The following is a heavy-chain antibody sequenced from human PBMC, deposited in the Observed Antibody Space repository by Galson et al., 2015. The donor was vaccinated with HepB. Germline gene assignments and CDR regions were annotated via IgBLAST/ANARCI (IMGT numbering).Heavy chain of an antibody. J-gene: IGHJ6*02. D-gene: IGHD2-2*01. CDR1: GYTFTSYA. V-gene: IGHV1-3*01. CDR3: ARDKAAAHYSYGMDV. Sequence: SVKVSCKASGYTFTSYAMHWVRQAPGQRLEWMGWINAGNGNTKYSQKFQGRVTITRDTSASTAYMELSSLRSEDAAVYYCARDKAAAHYSYGMDVWGQGTTVTVSS. CDR2: INAGNGNT.